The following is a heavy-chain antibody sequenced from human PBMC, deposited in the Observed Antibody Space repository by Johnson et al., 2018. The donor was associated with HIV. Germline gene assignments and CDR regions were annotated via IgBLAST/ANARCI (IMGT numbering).Heavy chain of an antibody. J-gene: IGHJ3*02. CDR2: IWSDGLNK. Sequence: QVQLVESGGGVVQPGRSLRLSCAASGFTFRSYGMHWVRQAPGKGLEWVAVIWSDGLNKYYAESVKGRFTISRDNSKNTLYLQMNSLRAEATAVYYCARGGAYCGGDCNAFDIWGQGTMVTVSS. CDR3: ARGGAYCGGDCNAFDI. CDR1: GFTFRSYG. V-gene: IGHV3-33*01. D-gene: IGHD2-21*02.